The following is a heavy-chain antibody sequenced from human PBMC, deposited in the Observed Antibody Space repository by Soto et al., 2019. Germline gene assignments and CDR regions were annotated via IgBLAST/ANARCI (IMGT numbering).Heavy chain of an antibody. CDR1: GGSISSYY. V-gene: IGHV4-59*01. CDR3: AGERGIAAAGAPFYYYYGMDV. D-gene: IGHD6-13*01. J-gene: IGHJ6*02. Sequence: QVQLQESGPGLVKPSETLSLTCTVSGGSISSYYWSWIRQPPGKGLEWIGYIYYSGSTNYNPSLKSRVTISVDTSKNRFSLKLSSVTAADTAVYYCAGERGIAAAGAPFYYYYGMDVWGQGTTVTVSS. CDR2: IYYSGST.